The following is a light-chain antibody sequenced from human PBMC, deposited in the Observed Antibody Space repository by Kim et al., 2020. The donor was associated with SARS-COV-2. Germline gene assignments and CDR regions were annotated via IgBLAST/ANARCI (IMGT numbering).Light chain of an antibody. Sequence: QSVLTQPASVSGSPGQSITISCTGTSSDVGAYNYVSWYQQHPGKAPKLMIYDVSKRPSGVSNRFSGSKSGNTASLTISGLQAEDEADYYCSSYTSSDTVVFGGGTQLTVL. V-gene: IGLV2-14*01. J-gene: IGLJ2*01. CDR2: DVS. CDR1: SSDVGAYNY. CDR3: SSYTSSDTVV.